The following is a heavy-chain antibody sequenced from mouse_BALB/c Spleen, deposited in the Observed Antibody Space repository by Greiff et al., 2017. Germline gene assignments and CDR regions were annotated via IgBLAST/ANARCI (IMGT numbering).Heavy chain of an antibody. J-gene: IGHJ2*01. D-gene: IGHD1-1*01. Sequence: EVKLMESGGGLVQPGGSRKLSCAASGFTFSSFGMHWVRQAPEKGLEWVAYISSGSSTIYYADTVKGRFTISRDNPKNTLFLQMTSLRSEDTAMYYCARGGTVDFDYWGQGTTLTVSS. CDR2: ISSGSSTI. CDR1: GFTFSSFG. CDR3: ARGGTVDFDY. V-gene: IGHV5-17*02.